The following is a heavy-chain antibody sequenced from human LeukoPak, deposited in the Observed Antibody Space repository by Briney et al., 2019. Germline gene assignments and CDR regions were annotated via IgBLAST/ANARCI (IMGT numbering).Heavy chain of an antibody. J-gene: IGHJ4*02. Sequence: GGSLRLSCAASGFTFDDYNMNWVRQAPGKGLEWVSGISWNSGSIGYADSVKGRFTISRDNTKTSLYLQMNSLRAEDTALYYCAKDKVPYSSSWSYYLDDWGQGTLVTVSS. CDR2: ISWNSGSI. CDR1: GFTFDDYN. V-gene: IGHV3-9*01. CDR3: AKDKVPYSSSWSYYLDD. D-gene: IGHD6-13*01.